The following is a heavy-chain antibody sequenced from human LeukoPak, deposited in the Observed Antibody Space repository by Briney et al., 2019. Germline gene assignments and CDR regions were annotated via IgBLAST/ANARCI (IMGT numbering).Heavy chain of an antibody. D-gene: IGHD6-13*01. Sequence: PWGSLRLSCEGSAFIFSGHWMNWVRQTPGKGLEWVASIKEDGSVRQYVDSVKGRFTISRDNAMNSLYLQMNSLRAEDAAIYYCARSLPYGTTWYGRSDFWGQGTLVTVSS. CDR1: AFIFSGHW. J-gene: IGHJ4*02. CDR3: ARSLPYGTTWYGRSDF. CDR2: IKEDGSVR. V-gene: IGHV3-7*03.